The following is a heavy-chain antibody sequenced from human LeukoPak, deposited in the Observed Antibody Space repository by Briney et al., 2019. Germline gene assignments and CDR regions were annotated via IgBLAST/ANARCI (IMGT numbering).Heavy chain of an antibody. CDR2: TYYSGST. J-gene: IGHJ4*02. CDR3: ARVVTQGYFDY. V-gene: IGHV4-30-4*08. D-gene: IGHD4-23*01. Sequence: SETLSLTCTVSGGSISSGDYYWSWIRQPPGKGLEWIGYTYYSGSTYYNPSLKSRVTISVDTSKNQFSLKLSSVTAADTAVYYCARVVTQGYFDYWGQGTLVTVSS. CDR1: GGSISSGDYY.